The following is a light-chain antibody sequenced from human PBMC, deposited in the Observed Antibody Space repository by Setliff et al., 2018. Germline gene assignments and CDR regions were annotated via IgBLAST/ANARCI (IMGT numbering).Light chain of an antibody. J-gene: IGLJ1*01. Sequence: QSALTQPASVSGSPGQSITISCTGTSRDVGGYYYVSWYQHHPGKAPKLLIYEVSNRPPGVSHRFSGSKSGNTASLTISGLQAEDEADYYCTLYTGSSPLYVFGSGTKVTVL. CDR2: EVS. V-gene: IGLV2-14*01. CDR1: SRDVGGYYY. CDR3: TLYTGSSPLYV.